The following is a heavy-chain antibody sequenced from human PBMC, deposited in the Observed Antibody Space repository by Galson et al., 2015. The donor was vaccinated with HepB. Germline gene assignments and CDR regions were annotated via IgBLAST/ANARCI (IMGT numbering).Heavy chain of an antibody. J-gene: IGHJ5*02. CDR3: ARTTVTTCCWFDP. D-gene: IGHD4-17*01. V-gene: IGHV1-3*01. CDR1: GYTFTSYA. Sequence: SVKVSCKASGYTFTSYAMHWVRQAPGQRLEWMGWINAGNGNTKYSQKFQGRVTITRDTSASTAYMELSSLRSEDTAVYYCARTTVTTCCWFDPWGQGTLVTVSS. CDR2: INAGNGNT.